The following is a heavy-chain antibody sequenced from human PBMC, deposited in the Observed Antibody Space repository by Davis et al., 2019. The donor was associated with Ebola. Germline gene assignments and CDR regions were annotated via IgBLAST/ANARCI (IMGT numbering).Heavy chain of an antibody. J-gene: IGHJ4*02. V-gene: IGHV1-8*01. CDR3: ARDPPEDSSGYLDY. CDR2: MNPDSGNT. D-gene: IGHD3-22*01. CDR1: GYTFTTYD. Sequence: ASVKVSCKASGYTFTTYDINWVRQATGQGLEWMGWMNPDSGNTGYAQKFQGRITMTKDTSTSTVYVELSSLTSEDTAVYYCARDPPEDSSGYLDYWGQGTLVTVSS.